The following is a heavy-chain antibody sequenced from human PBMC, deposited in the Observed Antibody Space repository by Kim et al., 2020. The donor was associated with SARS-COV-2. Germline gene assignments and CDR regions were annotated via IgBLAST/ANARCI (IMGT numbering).Heavy chain of an antibody. D-gene: IGHD2-2*01. CDR2: IYSGGRT. Sequence: GGSLRLSCAASGISVSINYMTWVRQAPGKGLEWVSVIYSGGRTFYADSVKGRFTISRDNSKNVLYLEMNSLRAEDTAMYFCAGGSGLVVAPCAMGGDGLDVWGQGTTVSVSS. CDR1: GISVSINY. V-gene: IGHV3-53*01. CDR3: AGGSGLVVAPCAMGGDGLDV. J-gene: IGHJ6*02.